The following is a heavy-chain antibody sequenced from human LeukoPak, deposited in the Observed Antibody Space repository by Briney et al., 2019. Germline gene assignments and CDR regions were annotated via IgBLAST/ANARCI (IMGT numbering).Heavy chain of an antibody. J-gene: IGHJ6*02. Sequence: GQSLRHYSTPTASTFGNVWMTWIRQAAEKGPEWVANIKQDGSETYSLDSLKGRFTSSRYNAKTSLYLQRISLRAEDTAVYYCAKYEGGGWDVWGQGTTVTVSS. CDR2: IKQDGSET. CDR1: ASTFGNVW. CDR3: AKYEGGGWDV. D-gene: IGHD2-15*01. V-gene: IGHV3-7*01.